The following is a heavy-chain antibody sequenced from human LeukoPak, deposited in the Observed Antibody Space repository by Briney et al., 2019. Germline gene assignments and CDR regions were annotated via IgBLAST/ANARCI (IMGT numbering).Heavy chain of an antibody. CDR2: IYPGDSDT. Sequence: GESLKISCKGSGYSFTSYWIGWVRQMPGKGLEWMGIIYPGDSDTRYSLSFQGQVTISADKSISTAYLQWSSLKASDTAMYYCARLGLRYFDRSPFDYWGQGTLVTVSS. CDR1: GYSFTSYW. V-gene: IGHV5-51*01. CDR3: ARLGLRYFDRSPFDY. D-gene: IGHD3-9*01. J-gene: IGHJ4*02.